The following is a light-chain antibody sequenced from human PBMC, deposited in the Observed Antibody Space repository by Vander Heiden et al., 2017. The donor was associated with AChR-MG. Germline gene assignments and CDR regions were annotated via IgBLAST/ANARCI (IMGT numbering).Light chain of an antibody. CDR2: KAS. Sequence: DIHMTQSPSTLSASVGDRVTITCGASQSVSSWLTWYQQKPGKAPKILIDKASSLETGVPSRFSGSGFGTEFTLTISSLQPEDFGTYYCQQYSSFPVTFGQGTRLDIK. CDR3: QQYSSFPVT. J-gene: IGKJ5*01. V-gene: IGKV1-5*03. CDR1: QSVSSW.